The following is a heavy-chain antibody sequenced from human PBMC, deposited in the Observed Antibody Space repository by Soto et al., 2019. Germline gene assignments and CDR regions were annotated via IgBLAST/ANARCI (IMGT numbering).Heavy chain of an antibody. D-gene: IGHD1-26*01. CDR2: IYHGGST. Sequence: QVQLQESGPGLLKPSGTLSLTCAVSGGSISSTDLWSWVRQPPGKGLEWIGEIYHGGSTNFNPSLKSRVTISADRSKNQFSLKLTSVTAADTAVYYCASSKSGGSYYFDYWGQGTLVTVSS. J-gene: IGHJ4*02. CDR1: GGSISSTDL. V-gene: IGHV4-4*02. CDR3: ASSKSGGSYYFDY.